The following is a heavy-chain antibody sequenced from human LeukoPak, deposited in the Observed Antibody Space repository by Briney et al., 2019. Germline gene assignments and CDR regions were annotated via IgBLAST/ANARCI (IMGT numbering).Heavy chain of an antibody. CDR1: GGSFSGYY. J-gene: IGHJ4*02. D-gene: IGHD2-8*01. CDR3: ARGVTGPQGADY. CDR2: IYYSGST. V-gene: IGHV4-34*09. Sequence: SETLSLTCAVYGGSFSGYYWSWIRQPPGKGLEWIGYIYYSGSTYYNPSLKSRVTISVDTSKNQFSLKLSSVTAADTAVYYCARGVTGPQGADYWGQGTLVTVSS.